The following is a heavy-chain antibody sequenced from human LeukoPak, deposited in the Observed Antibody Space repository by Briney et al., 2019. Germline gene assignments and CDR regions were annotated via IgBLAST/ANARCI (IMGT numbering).Heavy chain of an antibody. V-gene: IGHV4-4*07. J-gene: IGHJ3*02. CDR1: GGSISSYY. Sequence: SETLSLTCTVSGGSISSYYWRWIRQPAGKGLGWIGRIYTSGSTNYNPSLKSRVTMSVDTSKNQFSLKLSSVTAADTAVYYCARAPYSKDAFDIWGQGTMVTVSS. CDR2: IYTSGST. CDR3: ARAPYSKDAFDI. D-gene: IGHD2-15*01.